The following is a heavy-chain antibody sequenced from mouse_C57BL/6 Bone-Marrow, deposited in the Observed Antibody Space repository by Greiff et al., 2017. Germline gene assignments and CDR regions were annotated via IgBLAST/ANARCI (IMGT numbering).Heavy chain of an antibody. CDR2: IYPGDGDT. Sequence: VKLMESGPELVKPGASVKISCKASGYAFSSSWMNWVKQRPGKGLEWIGRIYPGDGDTNYNGKFKGKATLTADKSSSTAYMQLSSLTSEDSAVYFCAREGWLRRRDGYVDYWGQGTTLTVSS. V-gene: IGHV1-82*01. J-gene: IGHJ2*01. CDR3: AREGWLRRRDGYVDY. CDR1: GYAFSSSW. D-gene: IGHD2-2*01.